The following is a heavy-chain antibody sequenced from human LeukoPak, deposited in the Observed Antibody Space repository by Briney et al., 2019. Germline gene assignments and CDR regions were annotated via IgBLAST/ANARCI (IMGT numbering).Heavy chain of an antibody. CDR1: GGSISSYY. CDR3: ARGEAVADSNWFDP. Sequence: SETLSLTCTVSGGSISSYYWSWIRQPPGKGLEWIGYIYYSGSTNHNPSLKSRVTISVDTSKNQFSLKLSSVTAADTAVYYCARGEAVADSNWFDPWGQGTLVTVSS. CDR2: IYYSGST. J-gene: IGHJ5*02. D-gene: IGHD6-19*01. V-gene: IGHV4-59*01.